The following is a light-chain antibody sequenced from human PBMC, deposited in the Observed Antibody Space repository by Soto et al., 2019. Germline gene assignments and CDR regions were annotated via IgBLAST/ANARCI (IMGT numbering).Light chain of an antibody. V-gene: IGLV2-8*01. CDR1: SSDVGGYNY. CDR3: SSYAASNNVYVV. CDR2: EVT. J-gene: IGLJ3*02. Sequence: QSVLTQPPSASGSPGQSVTISCTGTSSDVGGYNYVSWYQQYPGRAPKLMMYEVTKRPSGVPDRFSGSKSGNTASLTVSGLQAEDEADYDCSSYAASNNVYVVFGGGTKLTVL.